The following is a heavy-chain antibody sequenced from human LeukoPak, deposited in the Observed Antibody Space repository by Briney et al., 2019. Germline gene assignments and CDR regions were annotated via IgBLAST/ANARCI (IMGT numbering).Heavy chain of an antibody. D-gene: IGHD2-2*01. CDR3: ARDHFSYQLLWAEDY. Sequence: PGRSLRLSCAASGFTFSSYAMHWVRQAPGKGLEWVAVISYDGSNKYYADSVKGRFTISRDNSKNTLYLQMNSLRAEDTAVYYCARDHFSYQLLWAEDYWGQGTLVTVSS. CDR2: ISYDGSNK. V-gene: IGHV3-30-3*01. J-gene: IGHJ4*02. CDR1: GFTFSSYA.